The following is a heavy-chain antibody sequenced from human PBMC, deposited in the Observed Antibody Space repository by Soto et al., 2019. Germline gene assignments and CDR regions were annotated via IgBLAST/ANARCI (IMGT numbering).Heavy chain of an antibody. V-gene: IGHV1-18*04. CDR1: GYTLTIYG. CDR3: ARRGSSYGDAAFDI. D-gene: IGHD3-10*01. J-gene: IGHJ3*02. Sequence: QVQLVQSGAEVKKPGASVKVSCKASGYTLTIYGITWVRQAPGQGLEWVGWSSAYNRHTDYAQKFQGRVTMTTDTPTSTAYMELRSLRSDDTAVYYCARRGSSYGDAAFDIWGQGTKVTVSS. CDR2: SSAYNRHT.